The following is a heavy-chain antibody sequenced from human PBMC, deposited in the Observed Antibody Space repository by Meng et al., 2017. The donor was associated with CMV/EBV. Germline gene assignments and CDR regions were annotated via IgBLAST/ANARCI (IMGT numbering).Heavy chain of an antibody. Sequence: SETLSLTCTVSGGSISSSSYYWGWIRQPPGKGLEWIGSIYYSGSTYYNPSLKSRVTISVDTSKNQISLKLSSVTAADTAVYYCAISERAYYDILTGYYNVAFDIWGQGTMVTVSS. D-gene: IGHD3-9*01. CDR3: AISERAYYDILTGYYNVAFDI. CDR1: GGSISSSSYY. V-gene: IGHV4-39*07. CDR2: IYYSGST. J-gene: IGHJ3*02.